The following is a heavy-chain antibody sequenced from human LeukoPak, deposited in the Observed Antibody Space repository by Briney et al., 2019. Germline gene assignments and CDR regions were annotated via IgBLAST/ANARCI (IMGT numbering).Heavy chain of an antibody. Sequence: ASVKVSCKASGYIFTIYAVHWVRQAPGQRLERMGWINAGNGNTKYSQKFQGRVTISRDASASTVYMELSSLQSEDTAVYYCARVGSSGWHFDYWGQGTLVTVSS. CDR2: INAGNGNT. D-gene: IGHD6-19*01. V-gene: IGHV1-3*01. CDR1: GYIFTIYA. CDR3: ARVGSSGWHFDY. J-gene: IGHJ4*02.